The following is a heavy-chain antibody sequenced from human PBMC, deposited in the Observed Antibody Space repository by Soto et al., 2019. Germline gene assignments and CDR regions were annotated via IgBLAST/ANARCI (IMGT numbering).Heavy chain of an antibody. D-gene: IGHD3-10*01. J-gene: IGHJ4*02. CDR3: AHRRSGSYLSY. V-gene: IGHV2-5*02. Sequence: QITLKESGPTLVKPTQTLTLTCTFSGFSLSTSEVGVGWIRQPPGKALEWLALIYWDADQRYSPSLKSRLTITRDTSKNQVVLTMTNMDPVDTATYYCAHRRSGSYLSYWGQGTLVTVSS. CDR2: IYWDADQ. CDR1: GFSLSTSEVG.